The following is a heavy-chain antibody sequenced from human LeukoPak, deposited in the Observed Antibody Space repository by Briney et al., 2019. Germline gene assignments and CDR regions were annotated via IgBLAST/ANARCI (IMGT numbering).Heavy chain of an antibody. CDR3: VKQKRDDYGGKKGGYFDY. CDR2: ISGSGGST. V-gene: IGHV3-23*01. CDR1: GFTFSSYA. D-gene: IGHD4-23*01. Sequence: GGSLRLSCAASGFTFSSYAMSWVRQAPGKGLGWVSAISGSGGSTYYADSVKGRFTISRDNSKNTLYLQMSSLRAEDTAVYYCVKQKRDDYGGKKGGYFDYWGQGTLVTVSS. J-gene: IGHJ4*02.